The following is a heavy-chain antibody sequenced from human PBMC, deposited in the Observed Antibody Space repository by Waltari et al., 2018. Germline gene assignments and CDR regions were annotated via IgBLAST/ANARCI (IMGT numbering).Heavy chain of an antibody. J-gene: IGHJ3*01. D-gene: IGHD5-12*01. CDR2: LSYSGTT. CDR1: GGSITSNRHY. V-gene: IGHV4-39*01. Sequence: QLQLQESGPGLVKPSETLPLTCSVSGGSITSNRHYWAWIRQPPGQGLAWIGTLSYSGTTYISPSLKSRVTLSRDTSRNQLSLKLGSVTATDTAVYYCAAYIGASVGTAAFDVWGQGTMVNVSS. CDR3: AAYIGASVGTAAFDV.